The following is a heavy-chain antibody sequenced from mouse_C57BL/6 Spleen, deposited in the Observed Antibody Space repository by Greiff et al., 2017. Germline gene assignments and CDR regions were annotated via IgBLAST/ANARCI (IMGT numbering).Heavy chain of an antibody. Sequence: VQLQESGAELVRPGASVTLSCKASGYTFTDYEMHWVKQTPVHGLEWIGAIDPETGGTAYNQKFKGKAILTADKSSSTAYMELRSLTSEDSAVYYCTRRGYDYGSSYVRPVDYWGQGTTLTVSS. D-gene: IGHD1-1*01. V-gene: IGHV1-15*01. CDR1: GYTFTDYE. CDR2: IDPETGGT. CDR3: TRRGYDYGSSYVRPVDY. J-gene: IGHJ2*01.